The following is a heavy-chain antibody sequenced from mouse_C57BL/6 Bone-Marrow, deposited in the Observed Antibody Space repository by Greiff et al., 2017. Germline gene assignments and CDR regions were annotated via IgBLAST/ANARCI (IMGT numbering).Heavy chain of an antibody. CDR2: IHPNSGST. CDR3: AREVVYGNYGGWFAY. Sequence: VKLQQPGAELVKPGASVKLSCKASGYTFTSYWMHWVKQRPGQGLEWIGMIHPNSGSTNYNEKFKSKATLTVDKSSSTTYMQVSSLTSEDSAVYYCAREVVYGNYGGWFAYWGQGTLVTVSA. CDR1: GYTFTSYW. D-gene: IGHD2-1*01. V-gene: IGHV1-64*01. J-gene: IGHJ3*01.